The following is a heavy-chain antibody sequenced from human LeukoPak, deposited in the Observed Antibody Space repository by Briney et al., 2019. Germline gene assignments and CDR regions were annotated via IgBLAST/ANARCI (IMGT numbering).Heavy chain of an antibody. V-gene: IGHV3-23*01. CDR1: GLTFSSYG. J-gene: IGHJ4*02. D-gene: IGHD4-23*01. Sequence: GGSLRLSCAASGLTFSSYGMSWVRQAPGKGLEWVSSISGSGDNTHYADSVKGRFTISRDNSKDTPYLQKNGMRAEDTAVYYCAKVRSRVGNFDYWGQGTLVTVSS. CDR3: AKVRSRVGNFDY. CDR2: ISGSGDNT.